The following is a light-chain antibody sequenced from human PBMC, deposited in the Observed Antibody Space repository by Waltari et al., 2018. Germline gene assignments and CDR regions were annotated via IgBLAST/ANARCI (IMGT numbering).Light chain of an antibody. CDR3: CSYAGSYSWV. Sequence: QSALTQPRSVSGSPGQSVTISCPGTSSAVGNYNYVSWYQQHPGKAPKVMIYDVNKRPSGVPDRFSGSKSGNTASLTISGLQAEDESDYYCCSYAGSYSWVFGGGTKLTVL. J-gene: IGLJ3*02. CDR1: SSAVGNYNY. CDR2: DVN. V-gene: IGLV2-11*01.